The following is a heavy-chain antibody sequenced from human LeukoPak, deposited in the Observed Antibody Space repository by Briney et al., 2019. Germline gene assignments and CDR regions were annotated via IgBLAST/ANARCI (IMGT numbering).Heavy chain of an antibody. CDR3: ARPIVVVPLRAFDI. D-gene: IGHD2-21*01. V-gene: IGHV4-39*07. CDR1: GDSISSTKYY. Sequence: SETLSLTCTVSGDSISSTKYYWGWIRQPPGKGLEWIGEINHGGSTNYNPSLKSRVTISVDTSKNQFSLKLSSVTAADTAVYYCARPIVVVPLRAFDIWGQGTMVTVSS. J-gene: IGHJ3*02. CDR2: INHGGST.